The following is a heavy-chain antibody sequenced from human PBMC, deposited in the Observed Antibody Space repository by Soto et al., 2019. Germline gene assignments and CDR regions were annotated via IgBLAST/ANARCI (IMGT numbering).Heavy chain of an antibody. Sequence: PGGSLRLSCAASGFTFSSYSMNWVRQAPGKGLEWVSAISGSGGSTYYADSVKGRFTISRDNSKNTLYLQMNSLRAEDTAVYYCAKDRNGVRTWTTVTYQRTYYFDYWGQGTLVTVSS. J-gene: IGHJ4*02. V-gene: IGHV3-23*01. CDR2: ISGSGGST. CDR3: AKDRNGVRTWTTVTYQRTYYFDY. D-gene: IGHD4-17*01. CDR1: GFTFSSYS.